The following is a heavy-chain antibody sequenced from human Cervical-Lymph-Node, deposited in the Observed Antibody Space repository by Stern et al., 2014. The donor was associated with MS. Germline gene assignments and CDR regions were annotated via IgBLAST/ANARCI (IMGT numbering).Heavy chain of an antibody. V-gene: IGHV4-59*01. CDR1: GGSFNNYY. Sequence: VHLVESGPGLVKPSETLSLTCTVSGGSFNNYYWSWIRQPPGKGLEWIGYIYQDGSTKYNPALKSRVTISLHTSKKQLSLRLTSVTAADTAVYYCARVDDCSGGTCFSTSWFDPWGQGTLVTVSS. CDR3: ARVDDCSGGTCFSTSWFDP. J-gene: IGHJ5*02. D-gene: IGHD2-15*01. CDR2: IYQDGST.